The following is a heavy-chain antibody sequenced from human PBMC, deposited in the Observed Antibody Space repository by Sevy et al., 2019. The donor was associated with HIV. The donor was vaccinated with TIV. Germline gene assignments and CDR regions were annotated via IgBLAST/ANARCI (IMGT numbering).Heavy chain of an antibody. CDR1: GYTFITYY. Sequence: ASVKVSCKASGYTFITYYVHWVRQAPGQGLEWMGLIDPSGSTRYAQKFQGRVSMTGDTSTTTVYMELSSLTSEDTAVYYCARDRDLSGSYLEYYYYAMDVWGPGTTVTISS. D-gene: IGHD1-26*01. CDR3: ARDRDLSGSYLEYYYYAMDV. V-gene: IGHV1-46*01. CDR2: IDPSGST. J-gene: IGHJ6*02.